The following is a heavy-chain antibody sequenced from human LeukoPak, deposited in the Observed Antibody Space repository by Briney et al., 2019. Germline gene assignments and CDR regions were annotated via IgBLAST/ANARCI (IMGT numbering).Heavy chain of an antibody. CDR3: ANIAVAGNH. D-gene: IGHD6-19*01. CDR1: GFTFDDYA. J-gene: IGHJ5*02. Sequence: LRLSCAASGFTFDDYAMHWVRQGPGKGLEWVSGISWNSGSIGYADSVKGRFTISRDNSKNTLYLQMNSLRAEDTAVYYCANIAVAGNHWGQGTLVTVSS. V-gene: IGHV3-9*01. CDR2: ISWNSGSI.